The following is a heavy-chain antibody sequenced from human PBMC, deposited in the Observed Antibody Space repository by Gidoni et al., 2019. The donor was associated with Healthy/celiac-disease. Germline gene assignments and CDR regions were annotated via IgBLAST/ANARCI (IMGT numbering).Heavy chain of an antibody. Sequence: QVQLQESGPGRVKPSETLSRTCTVSGGSISSYSRSWIRQPPGKGLEWMGYSYYSGSTNYNPSLKSRVTISVATSKNQFSLKLSSVTAADTAVYYCARERAGYMGATSYFDSWGQGTLVTVSS. CDR1: GGSISSYS. D-gene: IGHD1-26*01. CDR3: ARERAGYMGATSYFDS. V-gene: IGHV4-59*01. CDR2: SYYSGST. J-gene: IGHJ4*02.